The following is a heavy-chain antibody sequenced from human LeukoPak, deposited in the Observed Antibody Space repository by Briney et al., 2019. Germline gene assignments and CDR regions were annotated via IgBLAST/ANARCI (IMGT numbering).Heavy chain of an antibody. J-gene: IGHJ6*03. CDR2: ISGSGGST. D-gene: IGHD3-10*01. V-gene: IGHV3-23*01. CDR3: ARSYGSGSYPYYYYMDV. CDR1: GFTFSSYA. Sequence: PGGSLRLSCAASGFTFSSYAMSWVRQAPGKGLEWVSAISGSGGSTYYADSVKGRFTISRDNSKNTLYLQMNSLRAEDTAVYYCARSYGSGSYPYYYYMDVWGKGTTVTVSS.